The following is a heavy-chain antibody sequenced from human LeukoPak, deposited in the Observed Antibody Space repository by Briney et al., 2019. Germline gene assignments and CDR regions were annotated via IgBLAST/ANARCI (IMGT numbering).Heavy chain of an antibody. CDR2: IYHGDSDI. CDR3: ARHSRGFDY. Sequence: GESLKIFWKGSGYSFTSYWNGWVRQMPGKGLEWMGSIYHGDSDIRYSPSFQGHVTISADKSISTAYLQWSSLKASDTAMYYCARHSRGFDYWGQGTLVTVSS. J-gene: IGHJ4*02. D-gene: IGHD3-10*01. CDR1: GYSFTSYW. V-gene: IGHV5-51*01.